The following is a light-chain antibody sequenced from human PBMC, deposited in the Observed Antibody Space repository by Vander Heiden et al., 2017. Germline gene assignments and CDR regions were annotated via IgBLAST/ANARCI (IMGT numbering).Light chain of an antibody. Sequence: DIQMTQSPPYLSESLGDRATITCWASQTIADYLNWYQQKLEKAPKLLIFAASTLASGVPSRFSGSGSGTEFTLTISSLQPEDFAVYYCQQSYSSPLTFGGGTKVDIK. J-gene: IGKJ4*01. CDR3: QQSYSSPLT. CDR1: QTIADY. V-gene: IGKV1-39*01. CDR2: AAS.